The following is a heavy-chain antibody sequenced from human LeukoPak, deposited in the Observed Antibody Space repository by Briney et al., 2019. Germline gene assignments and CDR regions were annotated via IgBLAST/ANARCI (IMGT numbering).Heavy chain of an antibody. D-gene: IGHD3-10*01. Sequence: SETLSLTCTVSGGSISSYYWSWIQQPPGKGLEWIGYIYYSGSTNYNPSLKSRVTISVDTSKNQFSLKLSSVTAADTAVYYCARMGYGSGRHFSYYFDYWGQGTLVTVPS. CDR1: GGSISSYY. V-gene: IGHV4-59*08. J-gene: IGHJ4*02. CDR2: IYYSGST. CDR3: ARMGYGSGRHFSYYFDY.